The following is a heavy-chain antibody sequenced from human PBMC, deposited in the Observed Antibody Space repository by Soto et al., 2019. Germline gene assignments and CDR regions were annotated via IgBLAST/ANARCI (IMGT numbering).Heavy chain of an antibody. CDR2: ITGIGGTT. CDR3: ANDVTATTNY. D-gene: IGHD2-21*02. J-gene: IGHJ4*02. V-gene: IGHV3-23*04. CDR1: GFTFSSYA. Sequence: EVQLVESGGGLVQPGGSLRLSCAASGFTFSSYAMSWVRQAPGKGLQWVSTITGIGGTTYYADSVKGRFTISRDNSKNTLYLHMNRLRAEATALYYCANDVTATTNYWGQGTLVTVSS.